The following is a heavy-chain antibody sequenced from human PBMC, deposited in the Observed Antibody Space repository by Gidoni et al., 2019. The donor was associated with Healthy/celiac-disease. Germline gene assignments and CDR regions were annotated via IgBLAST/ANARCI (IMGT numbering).Heavy chain of an antibody. CDR3: ARHPYSSGGTSWFDP. CDR1: GGSISSSSYY. D-gene: IGHD6-19*01. Sequence: QLQLQESGPGLVKPSETLSLTCTVSGGSISSSSYYWGWIRQPPGKGLEWIGSIYYSGSTYYNPSLKSRVTISVDTSKNQFSLKLSSVTAADTAVYYCARHPYSSGGTSWFDPWGQGTLVTVSS. J-gene: IGHJ5*02. V-gene: IGHV4-39*01. CDR2: IYYSGST.